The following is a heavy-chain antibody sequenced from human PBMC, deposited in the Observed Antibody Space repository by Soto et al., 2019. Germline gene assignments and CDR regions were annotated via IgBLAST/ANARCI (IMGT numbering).Heavy chain of an antibody. Sequence: QVQLVESGGGVVQPGRSLRLSCAASGFTFSPYAMHWVSQAPGKGLEWVAVISYDGNNKNYADSVKGRLAISRDNSRNTLYLQMNSLRAEDTAVYYCARARLDTPALDYWGQGTLVTVSS. CDR1: GFTFSPYA. V-gene: IGHV3-30*09. CDR2: ISYDGNNK. CDR3: ARARLDTPALDY. J-gene: IGHJ4*02. D-gene: IGHD2-2*01.